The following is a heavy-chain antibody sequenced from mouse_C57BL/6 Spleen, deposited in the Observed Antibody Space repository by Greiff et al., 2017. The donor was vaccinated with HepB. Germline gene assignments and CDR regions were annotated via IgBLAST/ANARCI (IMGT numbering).Heavy chain of an antibody. Sequence: EVQLVESGGGLVKPGGSLKLSCAASGFTFSDYGMHWVRQAPEKGLEWVAYISSGSSTIYYADTVKGRFTISRDNAKNTLFLQMTSLRSEDTAMYYCASLYYGSSYDWYFDVWGTGTTVTVSS. D-gene: IGHD1-1*01. J-gene: IGHJ1*03. CDR1: GFTFSDYG. CDR2: ISSGSSTI. V-gene: IGHV5-17*01. CDR3: ASLYYGSSYDWYFDV.